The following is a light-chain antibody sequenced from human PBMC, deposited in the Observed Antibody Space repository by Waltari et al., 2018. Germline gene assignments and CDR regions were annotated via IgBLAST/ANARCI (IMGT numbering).Light chain of an antibody. V-gene: IGKV2-30*01. CDR3: MQGTHWPYT. Sequence: DVVMPQSPDYLPVTLGQPASIPCSPSQSHVYSHGNTYLNWFRQRPGQSPRRLIYKVSDRDSGVPDRFSGSGSGTDFTLKISRVEPEDVGIYYCMQGTHWPYTFGQGTTLEI. J-gene: IGKJ2*01. CDR1: QSHVYSHGNTY. CDR2: KVS.